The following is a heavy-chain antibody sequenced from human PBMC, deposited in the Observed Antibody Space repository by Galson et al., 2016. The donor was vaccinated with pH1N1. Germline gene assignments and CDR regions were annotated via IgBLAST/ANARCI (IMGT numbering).Heavy chain of an antibody. CDR1: GGSISSHY. V-gene: IGHV4-59*08. CDR2: IYYSGST. J-gene: IGHJ5*02. D-gene: IGHD4-17*01. Sequence: ETLSLTCTVSGGSISSHYWNWIRQPPGKGLEWIGYIYYSGSTSHNPSLKSRVTISVDTSKNQFSLKLSPVTAADTAVYYCARHDYGDYVGWFDPWGQGTLVTVSS. CDR3: ARHDYGDYVGWFDP.